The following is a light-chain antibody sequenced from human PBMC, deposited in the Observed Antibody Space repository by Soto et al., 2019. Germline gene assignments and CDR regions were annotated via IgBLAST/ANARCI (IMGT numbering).Light chain of an antibody. J-gene: IGKJ1*01. CDR1: QSISSW. Sequence: DIQMTQSPSSLSASVGDRVTITCRASQSISSWLAWYQWKPGKAPKLLIYEASNLESGVPSRFSGSGSGTEFTLTINSLQPDDFATYFCQQYSNFWTFGQGTKVEIK. CDR2: EAS. V-gene: IGKV1-5*03. CDR3: QQYSNFWT.